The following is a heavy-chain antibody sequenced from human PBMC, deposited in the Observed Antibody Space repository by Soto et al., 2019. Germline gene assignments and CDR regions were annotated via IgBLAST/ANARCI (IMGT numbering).Heavy chain of an antibody. CDR1: GFTFSSYV. CDR2: ISGSGGST. D-gene: IGHD4-4*01. Sequence: GGALRLLCAASGFTFSSYVMSWVRQAPGEGLEWVSAISGSGGSTYYADSVKGRFTISRDNSKNTLYLQLNSLRAEDTAVYYCANHYCINHMDYWGQGTLVTVSS. CDR3: ANHYCINHMDY. J-gene: IGHJ4*01. V-gene: IGHV3-23*01.